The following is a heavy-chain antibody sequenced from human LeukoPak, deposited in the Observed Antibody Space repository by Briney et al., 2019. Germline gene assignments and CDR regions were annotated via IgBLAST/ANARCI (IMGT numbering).Heavy chain of an antibody. CDR2: INSDGSST. CDR1: GFIFRTYS. CDR3: ALVGDYYYYYMDV. J-gene: IGHJ6*03. D-gene: IGHD1-26*01. V-gene: IGHV3-74*01. Sequence: GGSLRLSCVTSGFIFRTYSMTWVRQAPGKGLEWVSRINSDGSSTSYADSVKGRFTTSRDNAKNTVYLQMNSLRAEDTAVYYCALVGDYYYYYMDVWGKGTTVTISS.